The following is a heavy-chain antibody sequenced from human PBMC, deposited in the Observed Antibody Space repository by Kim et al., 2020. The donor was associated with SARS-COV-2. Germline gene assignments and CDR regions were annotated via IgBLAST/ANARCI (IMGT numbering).Heavy chain of an antibody. V-gene: IGHV4-59*08. D-gene: IGHD3-3*01. CDR2: IYYSGST. J-gene: IGHJ5*02. Sequence: SETLSLTCTVSGGSISSYYWSWIRQPPGKGLEWIGYIYYSGSTNYNPSLKSRVTISVDTSKNQFSLKLSSVTAADTAVYYCARTIRDYDFWSGYYTGWFDPWGQGTLVTVSS. CDR1: GGSISSYY. CDR3: ARTIRDYDFWSGYYTGWFDP.